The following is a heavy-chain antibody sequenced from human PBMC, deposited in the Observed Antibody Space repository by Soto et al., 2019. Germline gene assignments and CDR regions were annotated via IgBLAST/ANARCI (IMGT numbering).Heavy chain of an antibody. D-gene: IGHD6-19*01. CDR2: ISGGGGTT. CDR1: GFTFSSSA. V-gene: IGHV3-23*01. Sequence: AGGSLRLSCAASGFTFSSSAMSWVRQPPGKGLEWVSAISGGGGTTYYADSVKGRFTISRDNSKNTLYLQMNYLRAEDTALYYCAKDQTSGWRSFDNWGQGTLVTVSS. J-gene: IGHJ4*02. CDR3: AKDQTSGWRSFDN.